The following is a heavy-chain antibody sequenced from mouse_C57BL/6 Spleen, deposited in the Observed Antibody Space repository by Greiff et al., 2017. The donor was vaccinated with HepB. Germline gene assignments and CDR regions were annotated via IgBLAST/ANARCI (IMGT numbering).Heavy chain of an antibody. CDR3: ARSHDGYYDY. V-gene: IGHV1-64*01. J-gene: IGHJ2*01. Sequence: VQLQQSGAELVKPGASVKLSCKASGYTFTSYWMHWVKQRPGQGLEWIGMIHPNSGSTNYNEKFKSKATLTVDKSSSTAYMQLSSLTSEDSAVYYCARSHDGYYDYWGQGSTLTVSS. D-gene: IGHD2-3*01. CDR2: IHPNSGST. CDR1: GYTFTSYW.